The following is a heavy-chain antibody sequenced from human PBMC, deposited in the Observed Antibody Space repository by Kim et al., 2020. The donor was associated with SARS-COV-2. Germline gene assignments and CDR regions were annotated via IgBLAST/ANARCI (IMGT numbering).Heavy chain of an antibody. J-gene: IGHJ5*02. D-gene: IGHD3-22*01. CDR2: IKNDGSGT. CDR1: GFTW. CDR3: AGDYDSGGYSWFDT. V-gene: IGHV3-74*01. Sequence: GGSLRLSCEAAGFTWMHWVRQAPGKGLVWVSRIKNDGSGTRYADSVKGRFTISRDNARNTLYLQMNSLRAEDTAVYYCAGDYDSGGYSWFDTWGRGTVVTVSS.